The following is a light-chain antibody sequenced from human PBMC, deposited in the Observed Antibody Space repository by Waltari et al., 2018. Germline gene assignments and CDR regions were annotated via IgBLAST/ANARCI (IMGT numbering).Light chain of an antibody. V-gene: IGLV6-57*04. J-gene: IGLJ3*02. CDR2: AVD. Sequence: NFLLTQPRSLSESPGKTVVISCTRSSGSIAGNLVRWYQQRPGSAPTPVIYAVDQRPSGVPDRFSGSLDSSTNSASLTISGLKTEDEADYYCQSYTNTNQGVFGGGTKLTVL. CDR3: QSYTNTNQGV. CDR1: SGSIAGNL.